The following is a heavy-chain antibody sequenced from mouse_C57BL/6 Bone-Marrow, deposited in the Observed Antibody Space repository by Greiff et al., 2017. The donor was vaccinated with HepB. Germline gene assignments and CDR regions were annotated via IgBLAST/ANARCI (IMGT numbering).Heavy chain of an antibody. D-gene: IGHD4-1*01. CDR1: GFTFSSYG. Sequence: EVQLQESGGDLVKPGGSLKLSCAASGFTFSSYGMSWVRQTPDKRLEWVATISSGGSYTYYPDSVKGRFTISRDNAKNTLYLQMSSLKSEDTAMYYCARRGWDDYWGQGTTLTVSS. V-gene: IGHV5-6*01. CDR2: ISSGGSYT. CDR3: ARRGWDDY. J-gene: IGHJ2*01.